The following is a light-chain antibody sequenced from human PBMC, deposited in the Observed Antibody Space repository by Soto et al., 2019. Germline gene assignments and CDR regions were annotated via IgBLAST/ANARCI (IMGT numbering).Light chain of an antibody. Sequence: QSVLTQPASESGSPGQSITISCTGTSSDVGSYNLVSWYQQHPGKAPKLMIYEGSKRPSGVSNRFSGSKSGNTASLTISGLQAEDEADYYCCSYAGSQVFGGGTQLTVL. CDR1: SSDVGSYNL. CDR3: CSYAGSQV. CDR2: EGS. V-gene: IGLV2-23*01. J-gene: IGLJ2*01.